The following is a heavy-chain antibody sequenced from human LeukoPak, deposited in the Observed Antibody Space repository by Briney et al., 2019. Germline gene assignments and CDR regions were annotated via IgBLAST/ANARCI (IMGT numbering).Heavy chain of an antibody. CDR3: ARGSGYAVFDI. CDR2: INSDGNIT. V-gene: IGHV3-74*01. Sequence: QPGGSLRVSCAASGFTFSGYWMHWVRQAPGKGLVWVSRINSDGNITSYADSVKGRFTISRDNAKNTLYLLMNSLRAEDTAVYYCARGSGYAVFDIWGQGTMVTVSS. D-gene: IGHD5-12*01. CDR1: GFTFSGYW. J-gene: IGHJ3*02.